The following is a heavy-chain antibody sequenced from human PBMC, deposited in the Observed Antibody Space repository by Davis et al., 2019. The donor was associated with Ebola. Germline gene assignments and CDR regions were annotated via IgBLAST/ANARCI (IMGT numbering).Heavy chain of an antibody. CDR1: GFTFSSYW. CDR2: IKQDGSEK. Sequence: LSLTCAASGFTFSSYWMSWVRQAPGKGLEWVANIKQDGSEKYYVDSVKGRFTISRDNAKNSLYLQMNSLRAEDTAVYYCARVGSSSWYYFDYWGQGTLVTVSS. D-gene: IGHD6-13*01. V-gene: IGHV3-7*03. CDR3: ARVGSSSWYYFDY. J-gene: IGHJ4*02.